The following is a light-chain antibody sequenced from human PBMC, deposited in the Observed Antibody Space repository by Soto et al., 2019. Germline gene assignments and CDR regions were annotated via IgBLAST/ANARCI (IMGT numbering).Light chain of an antibody. Sequence: LAQPASVSGSPGQSITISCTGTSSDVGAYNFVSWHQQHPGKAPKLMIYNVYDRPSGISYRFSGSKSGNTASLTISGLQGEDEADYYCSAYTVSRTYVFGTGTKVTVL. CDR3: SAYTVSRTYV. CDR2: NVY. V-gene: IGLV2-14*03. CDR1: SSDVGAYNF. J-gene: IGLJ1*01.